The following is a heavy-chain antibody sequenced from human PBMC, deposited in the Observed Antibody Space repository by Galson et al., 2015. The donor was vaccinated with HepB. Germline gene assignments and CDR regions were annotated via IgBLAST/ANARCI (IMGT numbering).Heavy chain of an antibody. Sequence: SLRLSCAASGFTFSSYAMSWVRQAPGKGLEWVSAISGSGGSTYYADSVKGRFTISRDNSKNTLYLQMNSLRAGDTAVYYCAKGSPDTYYDFWSGAYYYYGMDVWGQGTTVTVSS. V-gene: IGHV3-23*01. CDR1: GFTFSSYA. CDR2: ISGSGGST. J-gene: IGHJ6*02. CDR3: AKGSPDTYYDFWSGAYYYYGMDV. D-gene: IGHD3-3*01.